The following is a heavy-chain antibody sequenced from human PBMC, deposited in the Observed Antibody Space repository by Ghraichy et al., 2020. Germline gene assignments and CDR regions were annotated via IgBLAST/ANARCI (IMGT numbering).Heavy chain of an antibody. V-gene: IGHV3-23*01. CDR3: AKEGEGRDGYNYRGIVAY. J-gene: IGHJ4*02. Sequence: AGSLRLSCAASGFTFSSYAMSWVRQAPGKGLEWVSAISGSGGSTYYADSVKGRFTISRDNSKNTLYLQMNSLRAEDTAVYYCAKEGEGRDGYNYRGIVAYWGQGTLLTVSS. CDR1: GFTFSSYA. D-gene: IGHD5-24*01. CDR2: ISGSGGST.